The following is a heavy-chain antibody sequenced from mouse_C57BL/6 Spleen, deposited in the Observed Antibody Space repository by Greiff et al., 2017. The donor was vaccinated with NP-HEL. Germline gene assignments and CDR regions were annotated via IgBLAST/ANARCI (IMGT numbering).Heavy chain of an antibody. Sequence: QVRLQQLGAELVRLGPPVKWSCKAPGYTFPSSWLPWVKQRPIQGLDWFGNIVPFDSVPHSIQQFKAKPPLTAAKSSSTAYMQLSSLTSGDSAVYYWAREDSHYWGQGTALTGSS. CDR2: IVPFDSVP. J-gene: IGHJ2*01. CDR3: AREDSHY. V-gene: IGHV1-52*01. D-gene: IGHD2-12*01. CDR1: GYTFPSSW.